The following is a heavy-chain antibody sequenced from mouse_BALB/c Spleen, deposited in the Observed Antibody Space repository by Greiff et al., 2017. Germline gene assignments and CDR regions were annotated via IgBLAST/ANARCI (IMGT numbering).Heavy chain of an antibody. J-gene: IGHJ3*01. CDR2: IDPETGGT. D-gene: IGHD2-3*01. CDR1: GYTFTDYE. Sequence: QVHVKQSGAELVRPGASVTLSCKASGYTFTDYEMHWVKQTPVHGLEWIGAIDPETGGTAYNQKFKGKATLTADKSSSTAYMELRSLTSEDSAVYYCTRDGCAYWGQGTLVTVSA. V-gene: IGHV1-15*01. CDR3: TRDGCAY.